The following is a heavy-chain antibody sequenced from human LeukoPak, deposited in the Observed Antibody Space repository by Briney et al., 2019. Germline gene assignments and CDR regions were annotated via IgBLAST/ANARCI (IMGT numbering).Heavy chain of an antibody. CDR1: GGSISGGGYY. CDR3: ARERNYYGSGSPDYNWFDP. V-gene: IGHV4-31*03. CDR2: IYYSGST. J-gene: IGHJ5*02. Sequence: SQTLSLTCTVSGGSISGGGYYWSWIRQHPGKGLEWIGYIYYSGSTYYNPSLKSRVTISVDTSKNQFSLKLSSVTAADTAVYYCARERNYYGSGSPDYNWFDPWGQGTLVTDPS. D-gene: IGHD3-10*01.